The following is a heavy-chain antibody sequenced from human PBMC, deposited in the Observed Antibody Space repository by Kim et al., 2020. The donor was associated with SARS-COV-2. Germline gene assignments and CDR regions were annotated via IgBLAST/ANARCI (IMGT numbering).Heavy chain of an antibody. V-gene: IGHV1-2*02. D-gene: IGHD2-8*01. CDR2: INPNSGGT. J-gene: IGHJ2*01. Sequence: ASVKVSCKASGYTFTGYYMHWVRQAPGQGLEWMGWINPNSGGTNYAQKFQGRVTMTRDTSISTAYMELSRLRSDDTAVYYCARDNGVRLRYFYLWGRGTLVTVSS. CDR1: GYTFTGYY. CDR3: ARDNGVRLRYFYL.